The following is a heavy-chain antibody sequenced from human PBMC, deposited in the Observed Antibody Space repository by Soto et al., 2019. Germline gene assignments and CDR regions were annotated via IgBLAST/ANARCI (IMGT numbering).Heavy chain of an antibody. CDR3: ARDAYDFWSGYYTGGAFDI. V-gene: IGHV3-48*02. J-gene: IGHJ3*02. D-gene: IGHD3-3*01. Sequence: EVQLVESGGGLVQPGGSLRLSCAASGFTFSSYSMNWVRQAPGKGLEWVSYISSSSSTIYYADSVKGRFTISRDNAKNSLYLQMNSLRDEDTAVYYCARDAYDFWSGYYTGGAFDIWGQGTMVTVSS. CDR1: GFTFSSYS. CDR2: ISSSSSTI.